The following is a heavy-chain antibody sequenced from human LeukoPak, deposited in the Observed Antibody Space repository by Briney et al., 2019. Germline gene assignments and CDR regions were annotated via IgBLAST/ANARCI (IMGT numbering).Heavy chain of an antibody. CDR1: GFTFSSYA. CDR2: ISYDGSNK. V-gene: IGHV3-30-3*01. CDR3: ARNIAARPQDY. Sequence: GGSLRLSCAASGFTFSSYAMHWVRQAPGKGLEWVAVISYDGSNKYYADSVKGRFTISRDNSKNTLYLQMNSLRAEDTAVYYCARNIAARPQDYWGQGTLVTVSS. D-gene: IGHD6-6*01. J-gene: IGHJ4*02.